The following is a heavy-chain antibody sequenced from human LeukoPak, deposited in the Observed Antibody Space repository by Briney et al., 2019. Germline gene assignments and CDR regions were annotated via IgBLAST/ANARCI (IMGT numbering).Heavy chain of an antibody. CDR3: ARQILLWLGELPNDAFDI. Sequence: SETLSLTCTVSGGSISSSSYYWGWIRQPPGKGLEWIGSIYYSGSTYYNPSLKSRVTISVDKSKNQFSLKLSSVTAADTAVYYCARQILLWLGELPNDAFDIWGQGTMVTVSS. D-gene: IGHD3-10*01. J-gene: IGHJ3*02. CDR1: GGSISSSSYY. V-gene: IGHV4-39*01. CDR2: IYYSGST.